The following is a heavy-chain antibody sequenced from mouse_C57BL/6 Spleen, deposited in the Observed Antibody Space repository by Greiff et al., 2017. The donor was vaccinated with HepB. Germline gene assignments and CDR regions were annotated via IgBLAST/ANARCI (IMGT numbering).Heavy chain of an antibody. CDR2: ISSGSSTI. Sequence: EVQLVESGGGLVKPGGSLKLSCAASGFTFSDYGMHWVRQAPEKGLEWVAYISSGSSTIYYADTVKGRVTISRDNAKNTLFLQMTSLRAEDTAMYYCARPLGRAMDYWCQGTSVTVSS. CDR1: GFTFSDYG. V-gene: IGHV5-17*01. J-gene: IGHJ4*01. CDR3: ARPLGRAMDY. D-gene: IGHD4-1*01.